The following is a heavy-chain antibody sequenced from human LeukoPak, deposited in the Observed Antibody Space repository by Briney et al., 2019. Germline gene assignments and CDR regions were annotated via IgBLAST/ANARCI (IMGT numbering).Heavy chain of an antibody. V-gene: IGHV4-59*01. CDR1: GGSISSYY. CDR3: ARGADSSGYYSIFYFDY. Sequence: PSETLSLTCTVSGGSISSYYWNWIRQPPGKGLEWIGYIYYSGSTNYNPSLRSRVTISVDTSKNQFSLKLSSVTAADTAVYYCARGADSSGYYSIFYFDYWGQGTLVTVSS. J-gene: IGHJ4*02. D-gene: IGHD3-22*01. CDR2: IYYSGST.